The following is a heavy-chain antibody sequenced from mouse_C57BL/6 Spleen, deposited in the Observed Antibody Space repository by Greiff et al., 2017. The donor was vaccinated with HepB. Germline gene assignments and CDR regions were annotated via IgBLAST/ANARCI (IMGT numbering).Heavy chain of an antibody. J-gene: IGHJ3*01. Sequence: VQLQQSGAELVRPGSSVKLSCKASGYTFTSYWMHWVKQRPIQGLEWIGNIDPSDSETHYNQKFKDKATLTVDKSSSTAYMQLSSLTSEDSAVYYSARETGTGFAYWGQGTLVTVAA. V-gene: IGHV1-52*01. CDR3: ARETGTGFAY. CDR1: GYTFTSYW. D-gene: IGHD4-1*01. CDR2: IDPSDSET.